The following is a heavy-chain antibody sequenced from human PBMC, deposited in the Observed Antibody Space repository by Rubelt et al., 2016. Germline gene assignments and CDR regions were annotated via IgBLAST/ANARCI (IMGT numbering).Heavy chain of an antibody. D-gene: IGHD1-1*01. J-gene: IGHJ4*02. V-gene: IGHV4-59*08. CDR1: GGSITYYF. CDR2: VSYTGRT. CDR3: AGRYNWNDESC. Sequence: QVQLQESGPGLVKPSETLSLTCTVSGGSITYYFWSWIRQSPARGLDWIGYVSYTGRTNYNPSLKSRVTISIDTSKKQFPPSMTSGTAADRAVYCCAGRYNWNDESCWGQGTLVTVSS.